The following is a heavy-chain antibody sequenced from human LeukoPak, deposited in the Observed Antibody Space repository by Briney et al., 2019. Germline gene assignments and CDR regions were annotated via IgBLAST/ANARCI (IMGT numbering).Heavy chain of an antibody. CDR2: IYFGGST. J-gene: IGHJ4*02. CDR1: GGSISTYY. CDR3: ARGSTVTPYYFDY. V-gene: IGHV4-59*01. Sequence: PSETLSLTCAVSGGSISTYYWTWIRQPPGKGLEWIGYIYFGGSTNYNPSRKSRVTMSVDTSKNQFSLKLSSVSAADTAVYFCARGSTVTPYYFDYWGQGTLVTVSS. D-gene: IGHD4-17*01.